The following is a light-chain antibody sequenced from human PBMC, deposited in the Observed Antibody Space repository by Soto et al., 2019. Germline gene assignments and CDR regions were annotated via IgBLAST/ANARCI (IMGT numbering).Light chain of an antibody. CDR1: SSDVGGYNY. CDR2: EVS. Sequence: QSALTQPASVSGSPGQSITISCTGTSSDVGGYNYVSWYQQRPGKAPRLMIYEVSNRPSGVSNRFSGSKSGNTASLTISGLQAEDEADYYCSSFKGTNSFVFGTGTKVTVL. V-gene: IGLV2-14*01. CDR3: SSFKGTNSFV. J-gene: IGLJ1*01.